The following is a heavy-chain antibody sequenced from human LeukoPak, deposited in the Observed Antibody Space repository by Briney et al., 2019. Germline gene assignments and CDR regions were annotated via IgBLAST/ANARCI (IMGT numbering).Heavy chain of an antibody. CDR2: IRGSGDET. V-gene: IGHV3-23*01. D-gene: IGHD3-10*01. CDR1: GFTFSNYA. Sequence: GGSLRLSCAASGFTFSNYAMSWVRQATGKGLEWVSGIRGSGDETYHAETVTGRFTISRDNSKNTLYLQMNSLRAEDTALYYCAMLGWRYSGSGSYRNDYWGQGTLVTISS. CDR3: AMLGWRYSGSGSYRNDY. J-gene: IGHJ4*02.